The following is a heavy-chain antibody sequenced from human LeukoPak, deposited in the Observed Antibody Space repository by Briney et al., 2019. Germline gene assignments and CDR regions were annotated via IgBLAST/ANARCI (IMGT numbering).Heavy chain of an antibody. CDR1: GFTFSSYS. CDR2: ISSSSSYI. J-gene: IGHJ4*02. V-gene: IGHV3-21*01. D-gene: IGHD3-22*01. CDR3: AKDQGYYYDSSGYLHY. Sequence: GGSLRLSCAASGFTFSSYSMNWVRQAPGKGLEWVSSISSSSSYIHYADSVKGRFTISRDNAKNSLYLQMNSLRAEDTAAYYCAKDQGYYYDSSGYLHYWGQGTLVTVS.